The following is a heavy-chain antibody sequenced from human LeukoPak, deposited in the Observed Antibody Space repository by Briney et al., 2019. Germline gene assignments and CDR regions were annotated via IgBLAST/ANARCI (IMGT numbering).Heavy chain of an antibody. J-gene: IGHJ4*02. CDR2: INPNRGGT. CDR3: AIVLDMQQLVRLVYLDY. V-gene: IGHV1-2*06. D-gene: IGHD6-13*01. CDR1: GYTFTGYY. Sequence: ASVKVSCKDSGYTFTGYYMYWVRQAPEQGLEWMGRINPNRGGTNYAQKFQGRVTMTRDKSISTAYMELSMLISDDTAVYYCAIVLDMQQLVRLVYLDYWGQRTLVTVSS.